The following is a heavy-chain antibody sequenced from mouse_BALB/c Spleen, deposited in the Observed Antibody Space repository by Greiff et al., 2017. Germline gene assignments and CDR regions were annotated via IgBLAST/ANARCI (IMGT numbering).Heavy chain of an antibody. CDR1: GFTFSSYT. CDR3: ARHSTARASFAY. V-gene: IGHV5-12-2*01. J-gene: IGHJ3*01. Sequence: EVKLMESGGGLVQPGGSLKLSCAASGFTFSSYTMSWVRQTPEKRLEWVAYISNGGGSTYYPDTVKGRFTISRDNAKNTLYLQMSSLKSEDTAMYYCARHSTARASFAYWGQGTLVTVSA. CDR2: ISNGGGST. D-gene: IGHD3-1*01.